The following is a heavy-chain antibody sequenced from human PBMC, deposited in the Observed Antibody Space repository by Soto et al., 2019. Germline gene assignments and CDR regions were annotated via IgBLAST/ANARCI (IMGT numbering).Heavy chain of an antibody. D-gene: IGHD4-17*01. V-gene: IGHV3-23*01. J-gene: IGHJ4*02. Sequence: GRSLRLSCAASGFTFSSYSMNWVRQAPGKGLEWVSSISGSGDDIYYADSVKGRFTISRDNSKNTLYLQMNSLRAEDTAVYYCSKSGRYGDPLYYFDYWGQGTLVTVSS. CDR2: ISGSGDDI. CDR1: GFTFSSYS. CDR3: SKSGRYGDPLYYFDY.